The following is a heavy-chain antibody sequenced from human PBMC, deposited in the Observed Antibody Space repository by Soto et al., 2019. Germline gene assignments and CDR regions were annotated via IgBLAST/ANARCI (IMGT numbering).Heavy chain of an antibody. D-gene: IGHD3-10*01. CDR2: IIPIFGTA. CDR1: EGTLSSYA. J-gene: IGHJ6*02. Sequence: SVKVSCKASEGTLSSYAISWVRQAPGQGLEWMGGIIPIFGTANYAQKFQGRVTITADKSTSTAYMELSSLRSEDTAVYYCARSGITMVRGVYYYYGMDVWGQGTTVTVSS. V-gene: IGHV1-69*06. CDR3: ARSGITMVRGVYYYYGMDV.